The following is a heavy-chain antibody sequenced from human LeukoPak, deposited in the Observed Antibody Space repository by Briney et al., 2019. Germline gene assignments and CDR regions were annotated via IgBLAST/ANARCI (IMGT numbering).Heavy chain of an antibody. D-gene: IGHD3-10*01. Sequence: VASVTVSFTASGYTFTVYYMHWVRQAPGQGLEWMGWINPNSGGTNYAQKFQGRVTMTRDTSISTAYMELSRLRSDDTAVYYCARVRVGLLWFGELLSFDYWGQGTLVTVSS. V-gene: IGHV1-2*02. CDR2: INPNSGGT. CDR1: GYTFTVYY. J-gene: IGHJ4*02. CDR3: ARVRVGLLWFGELLSFDY.